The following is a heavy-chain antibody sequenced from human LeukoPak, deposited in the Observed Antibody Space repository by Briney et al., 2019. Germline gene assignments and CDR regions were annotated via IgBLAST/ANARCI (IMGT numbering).Heavy chain of an antibody. CDR1: GYTFTSYY. D-gene: IGHD2-21*02. Sequence: ATLKVSCMASGYTFTSYYMHWVRHAPGQGLEWMGIINPSGGSTSYAQKFQGRVTMTRDTSTSTVYMELSSLRSEDTAVYYCARGDGYGGNSVIEFDYWGQGTLVTVSS. CDR3: ARGDGYGGNSVIEFDY. V-gene: IGHV1-46*01. CDR2: INPSGGST. J-gene: IGHJ4*02.